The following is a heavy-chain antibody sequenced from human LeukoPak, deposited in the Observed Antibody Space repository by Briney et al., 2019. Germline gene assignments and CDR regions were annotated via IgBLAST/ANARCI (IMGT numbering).Heavy chain of an antibody. CDR2: ISGSGGST. CDR3: AKTGDYYDSSGYVDAFDI. CDR1: GFTFSSYA. D-gene: IGHD3-22*01. J-gene: IGHJ3*02. Sequence: GGSLRLSCAASGFTFSSYAMGWVRQAPGKGPEWVSAISGSGGSTYYADSVKGRFTISRDNSKNTLYLQMNSLRAEDTAVYYCAKTGDYYDSSGYVDAFDIWGQGTMVTVSS. V-gene: IGHV3-23*01.